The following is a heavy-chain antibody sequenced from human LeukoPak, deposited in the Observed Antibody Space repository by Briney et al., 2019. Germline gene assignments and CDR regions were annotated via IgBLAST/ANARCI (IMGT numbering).Heavy chain of an antibody. J-gene: IGHJ4*02. V-gene: IGHV3-23*01. Sequence: PGGSLRLSCAASGFTFSNYAMAWVRQAPGKGLEWVSILSGSGGATYYADSVKGRFTISRDNSKNTLYLQMNSLRAEDTAVYYCASTGGYYYPDFDYWGQGTLVTVSS. CDR3: ASTGGYYYPDFDY. CDR2: LSGSGGAT. D-gene: IGHD3-3*01. CDR1: GFTFSNYA.